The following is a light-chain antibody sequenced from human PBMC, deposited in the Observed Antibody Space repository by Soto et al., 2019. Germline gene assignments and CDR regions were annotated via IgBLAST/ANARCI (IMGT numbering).Light chain of an antibody. CDR3: MQAAQFPRT. Sequence: DIVMTQTPLSLPVIFGQPASSSCRSSQSLVHSDGNTYLSWLHQRPGQPPRLLIYEVSKRFSGAPDRFSGSGAGTDFTLKITRVEAEDVGVYYCMQAAQFPRTFGQGTKVDIK. V-gene: IGKV2-24*01. CDR1: QSLVHSDGNTY. CDR2: EVS. J-gene: IGKJ1*01.